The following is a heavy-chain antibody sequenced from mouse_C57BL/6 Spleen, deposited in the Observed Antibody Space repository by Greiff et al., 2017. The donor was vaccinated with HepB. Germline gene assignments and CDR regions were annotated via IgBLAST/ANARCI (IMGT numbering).Heavy chain of an antibody. CDR2: IDPSDSET. D-gene: IGHD1-1*01. CDR1: GYTFTSYW. Sequence: QVQLQQSGAELVRPGSSVKLSCKASGYTFTSYWMHWVKQRPIQGLEWIGNIDPSDSETHYNQKFKDKATLTVDKSSSTAYMQLSSLTSEDSAVYYCARSGDSSIYYYGSSYVRYFDVWGTGTTVTVSS. V-gene: IGHV1-52*01. J-gene: IGHJ1*03. CDR3: ARSGDSSIYYYGSSYVRYFDV.